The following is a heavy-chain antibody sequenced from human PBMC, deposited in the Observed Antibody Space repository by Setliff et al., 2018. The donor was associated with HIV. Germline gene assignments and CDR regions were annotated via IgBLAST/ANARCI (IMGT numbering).Heavy chain of an antibody. D-gene: IGHD3-22*01. V-gene: IGHV4-4*09. J-gene: IGHJ4*02. CDR1: GDSISSYF. CDR3: AREIPYCYGGSGHPL. Sequence: SETLSLTCTVSGDSISSYFWSWIRQSPGKGLEWIGFRSTTGSTNYNPSLKSRVTMSVDTSKNQFSLKLSSVTAADTAVYYCAREIPYCYGGSGHPLWGQGTLVTVSS. CDR2: RSTTGST.